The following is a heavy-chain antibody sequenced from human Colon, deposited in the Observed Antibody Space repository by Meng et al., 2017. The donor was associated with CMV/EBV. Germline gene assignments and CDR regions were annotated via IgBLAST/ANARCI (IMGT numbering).Heavy chain of an antibody. CDR3: ARAAVGGNEGIDY. CDR1: GFIFGDYA. Sequence: GESLKISCAASGFIFGDYAMTWVRQAPGKGLEWLAYISPSSNSVYYADSVRGRFTVSRDNAKNSLYLQMNSLRADDTAIYYCARAAVGGNEGIDYWGQGTLVTVSS. V-gene: IGHV3-48*04. D-gene: IGHD4-23*01. CDR2: ISPSSNSV. J-gene: IGHJ4*02.